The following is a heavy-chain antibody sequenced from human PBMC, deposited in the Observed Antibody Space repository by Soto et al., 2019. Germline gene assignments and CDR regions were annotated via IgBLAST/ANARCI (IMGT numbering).Heavy chain of an antibody. CDR1: GFTFSSYE. Sequence: PGGSLRLSCAASGFTFSSYEMAWVRQAPGKGLEWVAYINSGGSSIYYGDSVKGRFTISRDNAKNSLYLQMNSLRAEDTAVYYCAKEKSVTNSGYDAFDIWGQGTMVTVS. V-gene: IGHV3-48*03. D-gene: IGHD1-1*01. J-gene: IGHJ3*02. CDR3: AKEKSVTNSGYDAFDI. CDR2: INSGGSSI.